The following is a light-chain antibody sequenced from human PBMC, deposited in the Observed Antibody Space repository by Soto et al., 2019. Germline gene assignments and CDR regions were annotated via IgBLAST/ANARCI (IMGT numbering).Light chain of an antibody. V-gene: IGKV2-28*01. Sequence: DIVMTQSPLSLPVTRGEPACISCRSSQSLLHSNGYNYLDWYLQKPGQSPQLLIYLGSNRASGVPDRFSGSGSGTDFTLKISRVEAEDVGVYYCMQALQTWTFGQGTKVEIK. CDR3: MQALQTWT. J-gene: IGKJ1*01. CDR2: LGS. CDR1: QSLLHSNGYNY.